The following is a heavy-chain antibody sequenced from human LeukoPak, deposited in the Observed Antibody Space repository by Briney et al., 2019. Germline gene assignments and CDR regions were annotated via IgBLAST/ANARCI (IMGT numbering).Heavy chain of an antibody. CDR1: GGTFSSYV. CDR2: IIPIFGTA. J-gene: IGHJ6*02. CDR3: ARGRGDCTSGVCYTAYFYYSMDV. V-gene: IGHV1-69*13. Sequence: SVKVSCKASGGTFSSYVISWLRQAPGQGLEWMGGIIPIFGTANYAQKFQGRVTITADESTSTAYMELSSLRSEDTAVYYCARGRGDCTSGVCYTAYFYYSMDVWGQGTMVTVSS. D-gene: IGHD2-8*01.